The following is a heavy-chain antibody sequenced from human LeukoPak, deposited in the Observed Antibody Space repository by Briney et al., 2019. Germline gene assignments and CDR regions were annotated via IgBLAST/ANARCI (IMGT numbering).Heavy chain of an antibody. Sequence: PSETLSLTCAVYGGSFSGYYWSWIRQPPGKGLEWIGGINHSGSTNYNPSLKSRVTISVDTSKNQFSLKLSSVTAADTAVYYCARARGDYDYIWGSHRQRNPFDYWGQGTLVTVSS. V-gene: IGHV4-34*01. CDR2: INHSGST. J-gene: IGHJ4*02. CDR3: ARARGDYDYIWGSHRQRNPFDY. CDR1: GGSFSGYY. D-gene: IGHD3-16*02.